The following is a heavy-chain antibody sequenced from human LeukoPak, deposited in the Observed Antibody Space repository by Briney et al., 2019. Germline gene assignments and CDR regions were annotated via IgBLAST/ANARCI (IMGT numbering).Heavy chain of an antibody. V-gene: IGHV4-4*09. D-gene: IGHD3-22*01. CDR1: GGSISSYY. J-gene: IGHJ5*02. CDR2: IYTSGST. CDR3: ARHRPSSGIFFGFDP. Sequence: SETLSLTCTVSGGSISSYYWSWIRQPPGKGLEWIGYIYTSGSTNYNPSLKSRVTISVDTSKNQFSLKLSSVTAADTAVYYCARHRPSSGIFFGFDPWGQGTLVTVSP.